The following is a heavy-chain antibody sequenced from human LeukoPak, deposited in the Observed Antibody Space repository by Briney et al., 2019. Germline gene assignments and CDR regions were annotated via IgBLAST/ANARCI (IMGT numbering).Heavy chain of an antibody. Sequence: ASVTVSCKASGYTFTGYYMHWVRQAPGQGLEWMGWINPNSGGTNYAQKFQGRVTMTRDTSISTAYMELSRLRSDDTAVYYCASRGYSYGEPFDYWGQGTLVTVSS. V-gene: IGHV1-2*02. CDR1: GYTFTGYY. D-gene: IGHD5-18*01. J-gene: IGHJ4*02. CDR2: INPNSGGT. CDR3: ASRGYSYGEPFDY.